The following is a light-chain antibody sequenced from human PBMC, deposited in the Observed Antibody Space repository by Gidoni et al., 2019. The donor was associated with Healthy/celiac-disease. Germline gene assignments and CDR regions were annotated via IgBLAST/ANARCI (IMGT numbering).Light chain of an antibody. CDR3: QQYNSYSGT. J-gene: IGKJ1*01. Sequence: DIQMTQSPSTLSASVGDRVTNTCRASQSISSWLAWYQQKPGKAPKLLIYKASSLESGGPTRFSGSGSGTEFTLTISSLQPDDVATYYCQQYNSYSGTFXXXTKVEIK. CDR2: KAS. V-gene: IGKV1-5*03. CDR1: QSISSW.